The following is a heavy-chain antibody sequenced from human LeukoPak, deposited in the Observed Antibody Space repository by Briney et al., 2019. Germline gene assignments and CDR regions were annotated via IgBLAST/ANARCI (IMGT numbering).Heavy chain of an antibody. J-gene: IGHJ3*02. CDR3: ARRETGYSSGWYDAFDI. CDR1: GGSFSGYY. Sequence: PSETLSLTCAVYGGSFSGYYWSWIRQPPGKGLEWIGEINNSGSTNYNPSLKSRVTISVDTSKNQFSLKLSSVTAADTAVYYCARRETGYSSGWYDAFDIWGQGTMVTVSS. V-gene: IGHV4-34*01. CDR2: INNSGST. D-gene: IGHD6-19*01.